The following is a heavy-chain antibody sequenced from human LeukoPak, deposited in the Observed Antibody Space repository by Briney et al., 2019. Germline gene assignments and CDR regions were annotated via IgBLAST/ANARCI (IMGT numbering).Heavy chain of an antibody. J-gene: IGHJ4*02. Sequence: SEILSLTCAVCGGSFSGYYWSWIRQPPGKGLEWIGEINHSGSTYYNPSLKSRVTISVDTSKNQFSLKLSSVTAADTAVYYCARLYGDLDYWGQGTLVTVSS. D-gene: IGHD4-17*01. CDR2: INHSGST. V-gene: IGHV4-34*01. CDR1: GGSFSGYY. CDR3: ARLYGDLDY.